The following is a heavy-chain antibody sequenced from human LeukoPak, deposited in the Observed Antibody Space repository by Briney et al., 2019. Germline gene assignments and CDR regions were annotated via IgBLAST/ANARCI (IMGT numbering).Heavy chain of an antibody. Sequence: SETLSLTCAVYGGSFSGYYWSWIRQPPGKGLEWIGEINHSGSTNYNPSLKSRVTISVDTSKNQFSLKLSSVTAADTAVYYCARTLDYYDSSGVDYWGQGTLVPVSS. CDR2: INHSGST. V-gene: IGHV4-34*01. CDR1: GGSFSGYY. J-gene: IGHJ4*02. D-gene: IGHD3-22*01. CDR3: ARTLDYYDSSGVDY.